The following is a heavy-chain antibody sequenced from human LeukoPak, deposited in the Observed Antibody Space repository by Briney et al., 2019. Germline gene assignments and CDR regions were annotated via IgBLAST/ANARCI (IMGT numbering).Heavy chain of an antibody. CDR1: DDSISSYY. CDR2: IHYSGST. CDR3: AREVVAAAGTVDY. J-gene: IGHJ4*02. Sequence: SETLSLTCTVSDDSISSYYWSWIRQPPGKGLEWIGYIHYSGSTNYNPSLKSRVTISVDTSKNQFSLILSSVTTADTAVYYCAREVVAAAGTVDYWGQGTLVTVSS. D-gene: IGHD6-13*01. V-gene: IGHV4-59*01.